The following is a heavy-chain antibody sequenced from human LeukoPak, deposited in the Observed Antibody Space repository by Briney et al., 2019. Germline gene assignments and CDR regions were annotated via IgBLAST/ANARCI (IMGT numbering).Heavy chain of an antibody. V-gene: IGHV1-46*01. Sequence: ASVKVSCKASGYSFTNYYMHWVRQAPGQGLEWMGVINPSGGSTSYAQKFQGRVTMTRDTFTSTVYMELSSLRSEDTAVYYCARYCSSTSCYEEIFGYWGQGTLVTVPS. CDR1: GYSFTNYY. CDR3: ARYCSSTSCYEEIFGY. J-gene: IGHJ4*02. D-gene: IGHD2-2*01. CDR2: INPSGGST.